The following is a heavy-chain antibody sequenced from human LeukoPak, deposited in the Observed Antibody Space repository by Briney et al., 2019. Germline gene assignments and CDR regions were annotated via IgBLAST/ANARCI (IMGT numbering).Heavy chain of an antibody. J-gene: IGHJ3*02. CDR3: ARRGDSRGYYDAFDI. Sequence: GGSLRLSCAASGFTFGDYYMSWIRQPTGKGLEWVSAVGTAGDTYYPGSVKGRFTISRENAKNSLYLQMNSLRVGDTAVYYCARRGDSRGYYDAFDIWGQGTMVTVSS. V-gene: IGHV3-13*01. D-gene: IGHD3-22*01. CDR1: GFTFGDYY. CDR2: VGTAGDT.